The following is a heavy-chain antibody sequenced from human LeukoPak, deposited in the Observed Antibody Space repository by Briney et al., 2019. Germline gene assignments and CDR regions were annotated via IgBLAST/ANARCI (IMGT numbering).Heavy chain of an antibody. Sequence: GGSLRLSCAASGFTFSSYSMNWVRQAPGKGLEWVSSISSSSSYIYYADSVKGRFTISRDNAKNTLYLQMSSLRAEDTAVYYCTRVGTSVDVARVGFDYWGQGTLVTVSS. D-gene: IGHD2-15*01. CDR2: ISSSSSYI. CDR1: GFTFSSYS. V-gene: IGHV3-21*01. CDR3: TRVGTSVDVARVGFDY. J-gene: IGHJ4*02.